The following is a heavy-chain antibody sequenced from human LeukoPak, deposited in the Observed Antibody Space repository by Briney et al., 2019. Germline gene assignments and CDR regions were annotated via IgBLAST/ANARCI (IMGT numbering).Heavy chain of an antibody. CDR3: TTEDSSGYYYSSY. J-gene: IGHJ4*02. D-gene: IGHD3-22*01. CDR2: IKNKADGGTT. CDR1: GFTFRNAW. Sequence: PGGSLRLSCAASGFTFRNAWMSWVRQAPGKGLEWVGRIKNKADGGTTDYAAPVKGRFTISRDDSKNTLYLQMSSLTTEDTAVYYCTTEDSSGYYYSSYWGQGTLVTVSS. V-gene: IGHV3-15*01.